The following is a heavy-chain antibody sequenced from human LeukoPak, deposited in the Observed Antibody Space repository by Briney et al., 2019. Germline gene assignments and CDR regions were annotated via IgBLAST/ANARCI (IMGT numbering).Heavy chain of an antibody. CDR2: ISSTSTTI. CDR3: ARGGYEFDY. Sequence: GGSLGLSCAASGFTFSSYSMNWVRQAPGKGLAWVSYISSTSTTIYYADSVRGRFTISRDNAKNSLYLQMNSLRDEDTAVYYCARGGYEFDYWGQGTLVTVSS. D-gene: IGHD5-12*01. V-gene: IGHV3-48*02. CDR1: GFTFSSYS. J-gene: IGHJ4*02.